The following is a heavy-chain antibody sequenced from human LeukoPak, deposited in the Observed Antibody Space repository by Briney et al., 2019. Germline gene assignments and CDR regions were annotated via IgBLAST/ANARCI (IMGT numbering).Heavy chain of an antibody. Sequence: SETLSLTCTVSGGSISSYYWSWIRQPPGKGLEWIGYIYYSGSTNYNPSLKSRVTISVDTSKNQFSLKLSSVTAADTAVYYCASDVLYPRNDAFDIWGQGTMVTVSS. CDR3: ASDVLYPRNDAFDI. CDR1: GGSISSYY. J-gene: IGHJ3*02. V-gene: IGHV4-59*01. CDR2: IYYSGST. D-gene: IGHD2-2*02.